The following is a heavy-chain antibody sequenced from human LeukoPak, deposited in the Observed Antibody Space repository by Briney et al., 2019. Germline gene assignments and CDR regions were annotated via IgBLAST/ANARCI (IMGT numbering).Heavy chain of an antibody. Sequence: ASVKVSCKASGYTFTDYDINWVRQATGQGLEWMGWVNPNSGNTGYAQKFQGRVTMTRDTSISTAYMELSRLRSDDTAVYYCARESSSWYRNWFDPWGQGTLVTVSS. J-gene: IGHJ5*02. CDR3: ARESSSWYRNWFDP. D-gene: IGHD6-13*01. V-gene: IGHV1-8*01. CDR2: VNPNSGNT. CDR1: GYTFTDYD.